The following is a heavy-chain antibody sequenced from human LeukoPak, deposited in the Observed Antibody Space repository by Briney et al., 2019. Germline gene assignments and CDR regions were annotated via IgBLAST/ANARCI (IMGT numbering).Heavy chain of an antibody. Sequence: GGSLRLSCAASGFTFSSYWMNWVRQAPGRGLEWVANIKQDGGEKYYVDSVKGRFTISRDNAKNSLYLQMNSLRAEDTAIYYCAKNGDRGAYCSGGSCYPYYYYYMDVWGKGTTVTISS. V-gene: IGHV3-7*03. CDR3: AKNGDRGAYCSGGSCYPYYYYYMDV. D-gene: IGHD2-15*01. J-gene: IGHJ6*03. CDR2: IKQDGGEK. CDR1: GFTFSSYW.